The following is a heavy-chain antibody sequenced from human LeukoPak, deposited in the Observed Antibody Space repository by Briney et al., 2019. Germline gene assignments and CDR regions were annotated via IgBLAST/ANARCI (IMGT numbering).Heavy chain of an antibody. CDR3: VKDPTSRFWLDY. CDR2: INSDGINA. CDR1: GFTFSNYW. Sequence: GGSLRLSCAASGFTFSNYWMHWVRQAPGKGLVWVSRINSDGINASYADSVKGRFTISRDNSKNTLYLQMNSLRAEDTAVYYCVKDPTSRFWLDYWGQGTLATVSS. J-gene: IGHJ4*02. V-gene: IGHV3-74*01. D-gene: IGHD3-9*01.